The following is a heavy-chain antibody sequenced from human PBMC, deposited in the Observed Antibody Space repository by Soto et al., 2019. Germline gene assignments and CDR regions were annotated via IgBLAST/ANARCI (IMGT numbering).Heavy chain of an antibody. V-gene: IGHV4-61*01. CDR1: GGSVSSGSNY. CDR3: AIIPIYSGRYFGYFDF. Sequence: SETLSLTCTVSGGSVSSGSNYWSWIRQPPGKGLEWIGYIYYSGGTKYNPSLESRVTISVDASKNQFSLKLRSVTAADTAVYYCAIIPIYSGRYFGYFDFWGQGALVTVSS. D-gene: IGHD1-26*01. CDR2: IYYSGGT. J-gene: IGHJ4*02.